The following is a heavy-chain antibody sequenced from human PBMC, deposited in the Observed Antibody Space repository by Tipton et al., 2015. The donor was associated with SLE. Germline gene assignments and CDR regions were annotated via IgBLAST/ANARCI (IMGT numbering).Heavy chain of an antibody. CDR1: GFTFSSYA. V-gene: IGHV3-33*08. Sequence: SLRLSCAASGFTFSSYAMSWVRQAPGKGLEWVAFIRYDGSNKYYADSVKGRFTISRDNSKNTLYLQMNSLRAEDTAVYYCASLWSGLYLDAFDIWGQGTMVTVSS. D-gene: IGHD3-3*01. J-gene: IGHJ3*02. CDR3: ASLWSGLYLDAFDI. CDR2: IRYDGSNK.